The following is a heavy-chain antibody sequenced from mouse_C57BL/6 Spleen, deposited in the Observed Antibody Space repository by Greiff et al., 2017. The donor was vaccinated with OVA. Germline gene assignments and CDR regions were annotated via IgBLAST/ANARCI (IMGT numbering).Heavy chain of an antibody. V-gene: IGHV5-17*01. D-gene: IGHD4-1*01. J-gene: IGHJ1*03. CDR3: AKLGLNWYFDV. Sequence: EVKLMESGGGLVKPGGSLKLSCAASGFTFSDYGMHWVRQAPEKGLEWVAYISSGSSTIHYADTVKGRFTISRDNAKNTLFLQMTSLRSEDTAMYYCAKLGLNWYFDVWGTGTTVTVSS. CDR2: ISSGSSTI. CDR1: GFTFSDYG.